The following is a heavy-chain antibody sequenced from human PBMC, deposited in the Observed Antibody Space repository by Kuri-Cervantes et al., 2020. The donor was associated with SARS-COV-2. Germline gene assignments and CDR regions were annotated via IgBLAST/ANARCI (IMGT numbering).Heavy chain of an antibody. V-gene: IGHV4-61*09. CDR1: GGSISSGSHY. CDR2: IYTSGST. J-gene: IGHJ3*02. D-gene: IGHD3-16*01. CDR3: ARESGGGAFDI. Sequence: SETLSLTCTVSGGSISSGSHYWSWIRQPAGKGLEWIGYIYTSGSTNYNPSLKSRVTISVDTSKNQFSLKLSSVTAADTAVYYCARESGGGAFDIWGQGTMVTVSS.